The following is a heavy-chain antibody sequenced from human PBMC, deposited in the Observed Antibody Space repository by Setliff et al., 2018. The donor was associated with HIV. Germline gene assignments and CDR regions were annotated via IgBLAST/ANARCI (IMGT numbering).Heavy chain of an antibody. Sequence: LSLTCAVSGYSISSGYYWGWIRQPPGKGLEWIGSIYHSGSTYYNPSLKSRVTISVDTSKNQFSLKLSSVTAADTAVYYCARGRSRWTYYNYYYMDVWGKGTTVTVSS. J-gene: IGHJ6*03. D-gene: IGHD6-13*01. CDR2: IYHSGST. V-gene: IGHV4-38-2*01. CDR3: ARGRSRWTYYNYYYMDV. CDR1: GYSISSGYY.